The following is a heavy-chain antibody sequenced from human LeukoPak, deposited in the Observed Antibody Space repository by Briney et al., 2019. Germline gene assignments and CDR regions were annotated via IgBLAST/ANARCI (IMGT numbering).Heavy chain of an antibody. CDR1: GYTLTELS. J-gene: IGHJ4*02. CDR2: IIPIFGTA. Sequence: SVKVSCKVSGYTLTELSMHWVRQAPGKGLEWMGGIIPIFGTANYAQKFQGRVTITADESTSTAYMELSSLRSEDTAVYYCARDSIGSGSYIYFDYWGQGTLVTVSS. D-gene: IGHD3-10*01. CDR3: ARDSIGSGSYIYFDY. V-gene: IGHV1-69*13.